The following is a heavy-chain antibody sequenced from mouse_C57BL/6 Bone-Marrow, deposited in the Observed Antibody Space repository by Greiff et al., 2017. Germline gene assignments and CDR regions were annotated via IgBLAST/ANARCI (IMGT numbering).Heavy chain of an antibody. Sequence: QVQLQQSGAELVMPGASVMLSCKASGYTFTSYWMHWVKQRPGQGLEWIGEIDPSDSYTNYNQKFKGKSTLTVDKSSSTAYMQLSILTSEDSAVYYCARDSYYYGSSYPFAYWGQGTLVTVSA. CDR3: ARDSYYYGSSYPFAY. V-gene: IGHV1-69*01. J-gene: IGHJ3*01. CDR2: IDPSDSYT. D-gene: IGHD1-1*01. CDR1: GYTFTSYW.